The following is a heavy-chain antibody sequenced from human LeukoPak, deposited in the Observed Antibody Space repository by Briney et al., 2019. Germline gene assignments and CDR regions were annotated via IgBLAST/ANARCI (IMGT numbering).Heavy chain of an antibody. J-gene: IGHJ4*02. V-gene: IGHV3-30-3*01. D-gene: IGHD5-18*01. Sequence: PGGSLRLSCAASGFTFSSYAMHWVRQAPGKGLEWVAVISYDGSNKYYADSMKGRFTISRDNSKNTLYLQMNSLRAEDTAVYYCASGYSYGFGQVDYWGQGTLVTVSS. CDR1: GFTFSSYA. CDR3: ASGYSYGFGQVDY. CDR2: ISYDGSNK.